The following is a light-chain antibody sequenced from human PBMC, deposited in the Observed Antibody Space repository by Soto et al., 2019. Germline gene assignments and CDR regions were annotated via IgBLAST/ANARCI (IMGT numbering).Light chain of an antibody. Sequence: EIVMTQSPATLSVSPGERATLSCRASQSVSSNLAWYQQNTGHAPRLLIYGASTRATGIPARFRGSGSGTEFTLTISSLQSEDFAVYYCQQYNNWPPWTFGQGTKVEIK. CDR2: GAS. J-gene: IGKJ1*01. CDR1: QSVSSN. V-gene: IGKV3-15*01. CDR3: QQYNNWPPWT.